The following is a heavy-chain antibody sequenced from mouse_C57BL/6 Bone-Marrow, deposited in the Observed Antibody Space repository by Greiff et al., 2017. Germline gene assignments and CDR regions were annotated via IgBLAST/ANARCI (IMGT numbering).Heavy chain of an antibody. CDR3: ARTADYGSSYEDWYFEV. V-gene: IGHV1-78*01. D-gene: IGHD1-1*01. CDR2: IYPRDGST. J-gene: IGHJ1*03. CDR1: GYTFTDHT. Sequence: QVQLQQSDAELVKPGASVKISCKVSGYTFTDHTIHWMKQRPEQGLEWIGYIYPRDGSTKYNEKIKGKATLTADKSSSTAYMQLNSLTSEDSAVYFCARTADYGSSYEDWYFEVWGKGTTVTVSS.